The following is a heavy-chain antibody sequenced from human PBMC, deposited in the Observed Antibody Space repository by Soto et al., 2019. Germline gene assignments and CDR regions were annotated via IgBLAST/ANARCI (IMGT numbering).Heavy chain of an antibody. J-gene: IGHJ4*01. CDR2: IDTGGSIT. D-gene: IGHD1-26*01. Sequence: GGSLRLSCAVSGFTFSSYWMHWVRQAPGKGLVWVSRIDTGGSITNYADSVKGRFTSSRDNAKNTLYLQMHSLRAEDTAVYYCARVGGNYFSFVYWYQGTMVTVSS. V-gene: IGHV3-74*01. CDR1: GFTFSSYW. CDR3: ARVGGNYFSFVY.